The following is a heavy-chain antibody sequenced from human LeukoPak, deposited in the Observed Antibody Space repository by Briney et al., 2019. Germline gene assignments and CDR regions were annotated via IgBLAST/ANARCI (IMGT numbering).Heavy chain of an antibody. J-gene: IGHJ4*02. CDR1: GFTFSSYA. V-gene: IGHV3-30*04. CDR2: ISYDGSNK. D-gene: IGHD6-13*01. CDR3: ARAYSSSWLDY. Sequence: GGSLRLSCAASGFTFSSYAIHWVRQAPGKGLEWVAVISYDGSNKYYADSVKGRFTISRDNSKNTLYLQMNSLRAEDTAVYYCARAYSSSWLDYWGQGTLVTVSS.